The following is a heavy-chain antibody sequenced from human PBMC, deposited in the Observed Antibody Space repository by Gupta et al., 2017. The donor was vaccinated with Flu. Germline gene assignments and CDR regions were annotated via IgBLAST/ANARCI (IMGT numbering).Heavy chain of an antibody. J-gene: IGHJ3*01. CDR2: ISISGTTI. CDR3: ARVGARPYKWNTFDL. V-gene: IGHV3-48*03. D-gene: IGHD1-20*01. Sequence: EMNWVRQAPGKGLEWVSYISISGTTIKHADAVKGRFTISRDDAHNSLYLQMSRLRVEETAVYYCARVGARPYKWNTFDLGGQGTMVSVSS.